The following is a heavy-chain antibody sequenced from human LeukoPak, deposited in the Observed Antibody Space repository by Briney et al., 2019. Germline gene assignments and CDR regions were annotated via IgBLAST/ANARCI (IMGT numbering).Heavy chain of an antibody. V-gene: IGHV4-39*07. D-gene: IGHD2-21*02. Sequence: ASETLSLTCTVSGGSINSSSYYWGWIRQPPGKGLEWIGSIYYSGSTYYNPSLKSRVTISVDTSKNQFSLKLSSVTAADTAVYYCARLSIYCGGDCYITHFDYWGQGTLVTVSS. J-gene: IGHJ4*02. CDR2: IYYSGST. CDR1: GGSINSSSYY. CDR3: ARLSIYCGGDCYITHFDY.